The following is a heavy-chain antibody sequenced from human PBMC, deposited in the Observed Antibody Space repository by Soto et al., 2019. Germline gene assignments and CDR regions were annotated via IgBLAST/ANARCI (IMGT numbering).Heavy chain of an antibody. CDR1: GGSISSGGNY. J-gene: IGHJ6*02. Sequence: QVQLQESGPGLVKPSQTLSLSCTVSGGSISSGGNYWSWIRQHPGKGLEWIGYIHYSGSTYYNPSRQSRVTITVDKSKNQFGVKLSTVTAADTAVYYCARDSTVTTTSLDVWGQGTTVIVSS. CDR2: IHYSGST. D-gene: IGHD4-17*01. CDR3: ARDSTVTTTSLDV. V-gene: IGHV4-31*03.